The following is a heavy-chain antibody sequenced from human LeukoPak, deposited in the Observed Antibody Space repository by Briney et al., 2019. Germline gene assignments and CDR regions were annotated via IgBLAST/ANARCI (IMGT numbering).Heavy chain of an antibody. Sequence: GGSLRLSCAVSGLTFSIYGMKWVRQPPGKGLEWVTATSTNNGKTYYTDSVKGCFTTSRANSKNTLYLQMNSLRAEDTAVYYCAKLGWSSCYFDYWGQGTLVTVSS. CDR2: TSTNNGKT. CDR1: GLTFSIYG. CDR3: AKLGWSSCYFDY. V-gene: IGHV3-23*01. J-gene: IGHJ4*02. D-gene: IGHD6-13*01.